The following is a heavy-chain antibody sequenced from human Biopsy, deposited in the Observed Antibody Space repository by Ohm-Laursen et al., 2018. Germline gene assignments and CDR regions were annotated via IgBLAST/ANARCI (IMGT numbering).Heavy chain of an antibody. V-gene: IGHV1-69*06. CDR3: ARSFGVVINFEHNWFDP. Sequence: SVKVSCKPSGATFSNYAINWLRQAPGQGLEWMGGINPMFGTAKYAQRFQGRVTITADKSTSTADMELSSLRSDDTAVYYCARSFGVVINFEHNWFDPWGQGTLVTVSS. J-gene: IGHJ5*02. CDR1: GATFSNYA. CDR2: INPMFGTA. D-gene: IGHD3-3*01.